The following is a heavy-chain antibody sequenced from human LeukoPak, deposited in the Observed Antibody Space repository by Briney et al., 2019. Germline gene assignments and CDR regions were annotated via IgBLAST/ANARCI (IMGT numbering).Heavy chain of an antibody. CDR3: ARSAGTWFDP. Sequence: GGSLRLSCAASGFSFSTYAMKWVRQAPGKGLEWVSYISSSGSTIYYADSVKGRFTISRDNAKNSLYLQMNSLRVEDTAVYYCARSAGTWFDPWGQGTLVTVSS. V-gene: IGHV3-48*03. CDR2: ISSSGSTI. J-gene: IGHJ5*02. D-gene: IGHD1-1*01. CDR1: GFSFSTYA.